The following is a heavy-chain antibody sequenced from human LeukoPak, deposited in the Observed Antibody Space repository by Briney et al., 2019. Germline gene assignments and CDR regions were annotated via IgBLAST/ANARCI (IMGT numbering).Heavy chain of an antibody. CDR2: IKSKAYGGTT. Sequence: GGSLRLTCTASGFTFGDYAMSWFRQAPGKGLERVGFIKSKAYGGTTEYAASVKGRFTISRDDSKSIAFLQMNSLKTEDTAGYYCTRVAMSAYDILTGYYLFDYWGQGTLVTVSS. CDR3: TRVAMSAYDILTGYYLFDY. CDR1: GFTFGDYA. V-gene: IGHV3-49*03. D-gene: IGHD3-9*01. J-gene: IGHJ4*02.